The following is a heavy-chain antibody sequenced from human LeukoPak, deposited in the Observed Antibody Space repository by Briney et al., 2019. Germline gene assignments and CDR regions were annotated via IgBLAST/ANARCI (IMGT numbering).Heavy chain of an antibody. J-gene: IGHJ4*02. V-gene: IGHV4-4*07. Sequence: SETLSLTCTVSGGSISSYYWSWIRQPAGKGLEWIGRIYTSGSTNYNPSLKSRVTMSVDTSKNQFSLKLSSVTAADTAVYYCARDSVAVEQWLVPSDYWGQGSLVTVSS. CDR1: GGSISSYY. CDR3: ARDSVAVEQWLVPSDY. D-gene: IGHD6-19*01. CDR2: IYTSGST.